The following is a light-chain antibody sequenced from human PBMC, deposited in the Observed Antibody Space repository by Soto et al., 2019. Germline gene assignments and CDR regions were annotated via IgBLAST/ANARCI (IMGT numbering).Light chain of an antibody. CDR3: ASYKTSTTHD. CDR2: DVS. CDR1: SSDVGGYSY. Sequence: QSARTQPASVSGSPGQSIAISCTGTSSDVGGYSYVSWYQQQPGKAPKLVISDVSNRPSGVSDRFSGSKSGNTASLTISGLQTDYEADSYCASYKTSTTHDFGPVTEVTV. J-gene: IGLJ1*01. V-gene: IGLV2-14*01.